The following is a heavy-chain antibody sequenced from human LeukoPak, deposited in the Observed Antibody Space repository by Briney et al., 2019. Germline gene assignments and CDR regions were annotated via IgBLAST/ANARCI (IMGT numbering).Heavy chain of an antibody. J-gene: IGHJ4*02. CDR1: GFTFSRIA. CDR3: VPHDYESVDY. Sequence: PGGSLRLSCAASGFTFSRIAMRWVRQAPGKGLDWVSSISGSGVSTYYADSVKGRFTISRDNSKNTLYLQMNSLRDEDTAVYYCVPHDYESVDYWGQGTLVTVS. CDR2: ISGSGVST. V-gene: IGHV3-23*01. D-gene: IGHD3-22*01.